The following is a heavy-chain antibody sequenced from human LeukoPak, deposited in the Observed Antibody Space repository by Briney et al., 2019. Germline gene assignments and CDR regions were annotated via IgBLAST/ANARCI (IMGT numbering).Heavy chain of an antibody. Sequence: GGSLRLSCAASGFKFSNYWMHWVRQAPGKGLVWVSRINPDGSSTSYADSVKGRFTISRDNAKNTLYLQMNSLRAEDTAVYYCARVPRGAFDYWGQGTLVTVSS. J-gene: IGHJ4*02. D-gene: IGHD3-10*01. V-gene: IGHV3-74*01. CDR1: GFKFSNYW. CDR3: ARVPRGAFDY. CDR2: INPDGSST.